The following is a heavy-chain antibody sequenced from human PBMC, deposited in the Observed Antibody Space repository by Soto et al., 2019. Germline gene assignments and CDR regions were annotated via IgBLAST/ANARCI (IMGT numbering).Heavy chain of an antibody. V-gene: IGHV3-23*01. CDR2: ITRTDST. CDR3: AKALVGEVGATDY. Sequence: GGSLRLSCTASGFTFTNYAMSCVRQAPGKGLEWVSAITRTDSTYYADSVKGRFTISRDTSRNTLYLQMNSLGAEDAALYYCAKALVGEVGATDYWGQGTLVTVSS. D-gene: IGHD1-26*01. CDR1: GFTFTNYA. J-gene: IGHJ4*02.